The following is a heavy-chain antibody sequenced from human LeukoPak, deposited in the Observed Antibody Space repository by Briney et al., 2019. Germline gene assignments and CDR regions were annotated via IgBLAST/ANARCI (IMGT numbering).Heavy chain of an antibody. CDR1: GFTFSSYW. Sequence: GGSLRLSCAASGFTFSSYWVDWARQAAGKGLEWVDTIKQDGGDKYHVDTVKGRFTISRDNAKDSLYLQMNSLRAEDTAVYYCARDEGTSGYDLLDYWGQGTLVTVSS. J-gene: IGHJ4*02. CDR3: ARDEGTSGYDLLDY. D-gene: IGHD5-12*01. CDR2: IKQDGGDK. V-gene: IGHV3-7*01.